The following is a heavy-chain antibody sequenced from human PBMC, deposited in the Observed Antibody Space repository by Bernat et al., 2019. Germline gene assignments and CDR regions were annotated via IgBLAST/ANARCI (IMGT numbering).Heavy chain of an antibody. D-gene: IGHD4-23*01. V-gene: IGHV3-33*01. CDR1: GFTFSTYG. CDR3: AGEDGNHFDY. CDR2: IWFDGSKE. Sequence: QVQLVESGGGVVQPGRSLTLSCAASGFTFSTYGMHWVRQAPGKGLEWGAVIWFDGSKEYYTDSVKGRFTISRDNSRTTVYLQMNSLRVEDTAVYYCAGEDGNHFDYWGRGTLVTVSS. J-gene: IGHJ4*02.